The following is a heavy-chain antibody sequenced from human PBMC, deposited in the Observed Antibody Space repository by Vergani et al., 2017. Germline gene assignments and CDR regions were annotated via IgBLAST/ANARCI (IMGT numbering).Heavy chain of an antibody. CDR1: GGTFSSYA. CDR2: ISAYNGNT. V-gene: IGHV1-18*01. Sequence: QVQLVQSGAEVKKPGSSVKVSCKASGGTFSSYAISWVRQAPGQGLEWMGWISAYNGNTNYAQKLQGRVTMTTDTSTSTAYMELRSLRSDDTAVYYCARVSVMGNWNPRNYYFDYWGQGTLVTVSS. J-gene: IGHJ4*02. CDR3: ARVSVMGNWNPRNYYFDY. D-gene: IGHD1-1*01.